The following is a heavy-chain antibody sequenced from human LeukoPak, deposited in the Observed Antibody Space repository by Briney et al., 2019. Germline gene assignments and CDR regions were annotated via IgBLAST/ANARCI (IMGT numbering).Heavy chain of an antibody. Sequence: PGGSLRLSCAASGFTFSSYAMSWVRQAPGKGLEWVSAISGSGGSTYYADSVKGRFTISRDNSKNTLYLQMNSLRAEDTAVYYCAIGGSPYYDILTGLTSTGNFGYWGQGTLVTVSS. CDR3: AIGGSPYYDILTGLTSTGNFGY. V-gene: IGHV3-23*01. CDR1: GFTFSSYA. J-gene: IGHJ4*02. D-gene: IGHD3-9*01. CDR2: ISGSGGST.